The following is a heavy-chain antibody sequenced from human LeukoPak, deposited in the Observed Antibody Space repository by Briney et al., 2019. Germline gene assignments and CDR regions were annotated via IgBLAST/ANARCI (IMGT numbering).Heavy chain of an antibody. J-gene: IGHJ4*02. CDR1: GFTFSSYW. V-gene: IGHV3-7*02. CDR3: ARPAYPRHDSSGYYLE. Sequence: PGGSLRLSCAASGFTFSSYWMSWVRQAPGKGLEWVANIKEDGSEKYYMDSVKGRFTISRDNAKNSLYLQMHSLRDEDTAVYYCARPAYPRHDSSGYYLEWGQGTLVTVSS. CDR2: IKEDGSEK. D-gene: IGHD3-22*01.